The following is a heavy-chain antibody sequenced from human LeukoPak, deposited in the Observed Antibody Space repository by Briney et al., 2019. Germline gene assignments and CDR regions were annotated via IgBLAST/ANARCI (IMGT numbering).Heavy chain of an antibody. CDR2: INPSGGST. CDR1: GYTFTSYY. Sequence: ASVKVSCKASGYTFTSYYMHWVRQAPGQGLEWMGIINPSGGSTSYAQKFQGRVTMTRDTSTSTVYMELSSLRPEDTAVYYCARDLSGYCTNGVCHQLWGQGTLVTVSS. CDR3: ARDLSGYCTNGVCHQL. J-gene: IGHJ4*02. D-gene: IGHD2-8*01. V-gene: IGHV1-46*01.